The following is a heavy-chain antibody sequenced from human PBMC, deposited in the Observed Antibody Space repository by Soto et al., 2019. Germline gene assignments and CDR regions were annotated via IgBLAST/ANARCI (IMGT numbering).Heavy chain of an antibody. CDR2: IKSKTDGGTT. CDR3: TTVFPPYRLGLDY. Sequence: GGSLRLSCAASGFTFSNAWMSWVRQAPGKGLEWVGRIKSKTDGGTTDYAAPVKGRFTISRDDSKNTLYLQMNSLKTEDTAVYYCTTVFPPYRLGLDYWGQGTLVTVSS. J-gene: IGHJ4*02. D-gene: IGHD5-12*01. CDR1: GFTFSNAW. V-gene: IGHV3-15*01.